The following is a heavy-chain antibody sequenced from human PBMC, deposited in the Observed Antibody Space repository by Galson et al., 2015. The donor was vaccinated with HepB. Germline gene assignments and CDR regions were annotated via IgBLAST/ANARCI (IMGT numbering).Heavy chain of an antibody. CDR2: ICSDGTSE. CDR1: GFTFSAYG. CDR3: ARPYRPDECDFLIEY. D-gene: IGHD3/OR15-3a*01. Sequence: SLRLSCAASGFTFSAYGMHWVRQAPGKGLEWVAVICSDGTSEYYADSVKGRFTISRDNSKNTLYLQLNSLRAEDTAVYHCARPYRPDECDFLIEYWGRGTLVTASS. J-gene: IGHJ4*02. V-gene: IGHV3-33*01.